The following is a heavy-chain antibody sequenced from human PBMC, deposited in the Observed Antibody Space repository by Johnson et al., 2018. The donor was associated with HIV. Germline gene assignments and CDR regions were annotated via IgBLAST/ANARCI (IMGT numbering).Heavy chain of an antibody. D-gene: IGHD3-10*01. J-gene: IGHJ3*02. CDR3: ALEAVRSTDAFDI. CDR1: GFTFSSYG. Sequence: QVQLVESGGGVVHPGKSLRLSCVGSGFTFSSYGMHWVRQAPGEGLDWVAFISRDGGTEYYADSVKGRFTISRDNAKNSLYLQMNSLRAEDTAVYYCALEAVRSTDAFDIWGQGTMVIVSS. CDR2: ISRDGGTE. V-gene: IGHV3-33*03.